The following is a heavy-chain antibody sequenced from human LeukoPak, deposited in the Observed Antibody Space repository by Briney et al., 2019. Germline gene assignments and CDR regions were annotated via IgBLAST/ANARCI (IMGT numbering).Heavy chain of an antibody. J-gene: IGHJ4*02. V-gene: IGHV4-61*08. D-gene: IGHD2-21*01. CDR1: GGSLSSGDYY. CDR3: ARDNSALDY. CDR2: IYYSGST. Sequence: PSETLSLTCSVSGGSLSSGDYYWHWLRQPPGKGLEWVGYIYYSGSTNYNTSLKSRLSISVDRSKNQFSLKLKSVTAADTAVYYCARDNSALDYWGQGTLVTVSS.